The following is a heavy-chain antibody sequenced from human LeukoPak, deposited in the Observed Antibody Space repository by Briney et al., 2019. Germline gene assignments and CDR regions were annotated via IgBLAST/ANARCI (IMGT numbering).Heavy chain of an antibody. CDR2: INPSSENT. D-gene: IGHD1-26*01. V-gene: IGHV1-46*01. Sequence: ASVKVSCKASGYTFTRYYMSWVRQAPGQGLEWMGMINPSSENTTYAQRFQGRVTMTRDTSTSTVYMELSSLRSEDTAVYYCARLWPIVGATSVVDCWGQGTLVTVSS. J-gene: IGHJ4*02. CDR1: GYTFTRYY. CDR3: ARLWPIVGATSVVDC.